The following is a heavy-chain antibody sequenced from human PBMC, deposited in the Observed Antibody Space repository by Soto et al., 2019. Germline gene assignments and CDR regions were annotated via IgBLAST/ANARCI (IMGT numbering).Heavy chain of an antibody. CDR2: ITSSGSSI. D-gene: IGHD3-10*01. J-gene: IGHJ5*02. CDR1: GFNFSIYG. CDR3: ARDLTYYCGSGRPNWFDP. V-gene: IGHV3-48*02. Sequence: GGSLRLSCAASGFNFSIYGMNWVRQAPGKGLEWVSYITSSGSSIYYADSVRGRFTISRDNAKKSVYLQMNSLRDEDAAVYYCARDLTYYCGSGRPNWFDPWGQGTLVTVSS.